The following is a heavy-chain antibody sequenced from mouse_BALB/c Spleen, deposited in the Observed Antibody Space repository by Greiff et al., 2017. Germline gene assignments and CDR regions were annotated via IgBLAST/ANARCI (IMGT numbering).Heavy chain of an antibody. CDR1: GFSLTSYG. D-gene: IGHD2-4*01. J-gene: IGHJ4*01. V-gene: IGHV2-9*02. CDR2: IWAGGST. CDR3: ARDPRSTMITTRAMDY. Sequence: QVQLQQSGPGLVAPSQSLSITCTVSGFSLTSYGVHWVRQPPGKGLEWLGVIWAGGSTNYNSALMSRLSISKDNSKSQVFLKMNSLQTDDTAMYYCARDPRSTMITTRAMDYWGQGTSVTVSS.